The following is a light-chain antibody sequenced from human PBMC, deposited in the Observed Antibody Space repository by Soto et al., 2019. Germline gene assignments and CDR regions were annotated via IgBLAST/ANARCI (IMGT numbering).Light chain of an antibody. J-gene: IGKJ5*01. V-gene: IGKV3-20*01. Sequence: EIVLTQSPGTLSLSPGERSALSCRASQSVRSSYLAWYQQKPGQAPRLLIYGASSRATGIPDRFSGSGSGTDFTLTVQRLEPEDFAVYYCQQYGSSLPITFGQGTRLEIK. CDR3: QQYGSSLPIT. CDR1: QSVRSSY. CDR2: GAS.